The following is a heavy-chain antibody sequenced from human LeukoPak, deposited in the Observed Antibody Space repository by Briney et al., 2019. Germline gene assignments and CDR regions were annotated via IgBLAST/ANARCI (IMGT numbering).Heavy chain of an antibody. Sequence: SVKVSCKASGGTFSSYAISWVRQAPGQGLEWMGRIIPIFGIANYAQKLQGRVTITADKSTSTAYMELSSLRSEDTAVYYCARGDGYGYYFDYWGQGTLVTVSS. J-gene: IGHJ4*02. CDR1: GGTFSSYA. CDR2: IIPIFGIA. CDR3: ARGDGYGYYFDY. V-gene: IGHV1-69*04. D-gene: IGHD5-24*01.